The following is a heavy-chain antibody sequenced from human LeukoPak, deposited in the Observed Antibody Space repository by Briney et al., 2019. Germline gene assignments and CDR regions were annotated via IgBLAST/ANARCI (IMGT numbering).Heavy chain of an antibody. CDR3: ARDLVVPAANADDY. D-gene: IGHD2-2*01. CDR1: GYTFAGYY. CDR2: IIPILGIA. J-gene: IGHJ4*02. Sequence: SVKVSCKASGYTFAGYYIHWVRQAPGQGLEWMGRIIPILGIANYAQKFQGRVTITADKSTSTAYMELSSLRSEDTAVYYCARDLVVPAANADDYWGQGTLVTVSS. V-gene: IGHV1-69*04.